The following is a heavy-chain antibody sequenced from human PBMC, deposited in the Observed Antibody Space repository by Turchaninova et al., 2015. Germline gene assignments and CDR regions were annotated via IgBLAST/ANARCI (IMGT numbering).Heavy chain of an antibody. CDR1: GYTFTSYQ. CDR3: ARDQGGRNGYLFDI. J-gene: IGHJ3*02. CDR2: INPTGGST. V-gene: IGHV1-46*01. Sequence: GAEVKKPGASVKISCMASGYTFTSYQMHWLRQAPGQGLEWMGIINPTGGSTYYAPRFQGRVTMSRDTSTRTVFLELSSLRSEDTAMYYCARDQGGRNGYLFDIWGQGTTVIVSS. D-gene: IGHD5-24*01.